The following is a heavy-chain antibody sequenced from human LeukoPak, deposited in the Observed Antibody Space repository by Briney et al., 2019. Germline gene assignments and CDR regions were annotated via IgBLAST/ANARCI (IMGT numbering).Heavy chain of an antibody. J-gene: IGHJ6*02. V-gene: IGHV3-23*01. Sequence: GSLRLSCAASGFTFSSYAMNWVRQAPGKGLEWVSTISGSAGNTYYGDSVKGRFTISRDNSKNMLSLQMNSLRAADTAVYYCAKDSSSSNYYYGMDVWGQGTTVTVSS. CDR3: AKDSSSSNYYYGMDV. CDR2: ISGSAGNT. D-gene: IGHD6-6*01. CDR1: GFTFSSYA.